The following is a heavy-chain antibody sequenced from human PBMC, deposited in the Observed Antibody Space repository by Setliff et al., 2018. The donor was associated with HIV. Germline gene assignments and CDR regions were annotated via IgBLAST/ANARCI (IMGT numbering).Heavy chain of an antibody. V-gene: IGHV4-39*01. CDR1: GGSISSSTYY. CDR3: ARRGRDGVLIVFATGFDP. Sequence: KPSETLSLTCSVSGGSISSSTYYWGWIRQPPGKGLEWIGDIFYTGNTYYNPSLKSRVAMSIDTSENQFSLMLNLVTAADTAVYYCARRGRDGVLIVFATGFDPWGQGTLVTVSS. J-gene: IGHJ5*02. D-gene: IGHD2-8*01. CDR2: IFYTGNT.